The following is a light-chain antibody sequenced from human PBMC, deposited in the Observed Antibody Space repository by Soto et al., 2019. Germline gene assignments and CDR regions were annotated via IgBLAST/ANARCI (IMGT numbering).Light chain of an antibody. CDR1: QSVSSSC. J-gene: IGKJ5*01. CDR2: NAS. Sequence: EIVLTQSPGTLSLSPGERATLSCRAIQSVSSSCLAWYQQKPGQPPRLLIYNASNRTTGIPARFSGSGSGTDFTLTISSLEPEDFAVYYCQQRGDWPPITFGQGTRLEI. V-gene: IGKV3D-20*02. CDR3: QQRGDWPPIT.